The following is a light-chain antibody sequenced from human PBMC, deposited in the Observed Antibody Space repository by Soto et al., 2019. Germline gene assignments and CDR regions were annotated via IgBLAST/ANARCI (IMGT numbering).Light chain of an antibody. CDR3: QQYGSSLT. Sequence: DIQMTQSPSSLSASVGDRVTITCRASQGIRNDLGWYQQKPGKAPKRLIYATSSLQSGVPSRFSGSGSGTDFTLTISRLEPEDFAVYYCQQYGSSLTFGGGTKVDIK. CDR1: QGIRND. V-gene: IGKV1-17*01. CDR2: ATS. J-gene: IGKJ4*01.